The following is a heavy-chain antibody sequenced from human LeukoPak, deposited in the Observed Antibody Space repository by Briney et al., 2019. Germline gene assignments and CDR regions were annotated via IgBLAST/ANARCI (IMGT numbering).Heavy chain of an antibody. CDR3: ASDYYGSGRQII. V-gene: IGHV4-30-4*01. CDR1: GGSISSVDYY. J-gene: IGHJ3*02. Sequence: PSETLSLTCTVSGGSISSVDYYWSWILQPPGKGLEGIGYIYYSGSTYYNPSLNSRVTISVYMSTSHFSLKLSSLTAADTAVYYCASDYYGSGRQIIWGQGTMVTVSS. CDR2: IYYSGST. D-gene: IGHD3-10*01.